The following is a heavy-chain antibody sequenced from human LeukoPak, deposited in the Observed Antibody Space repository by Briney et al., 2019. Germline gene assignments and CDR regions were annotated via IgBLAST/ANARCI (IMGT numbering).Heavy chain of an antibody. J-gene: IGHJ4*02. CDR2: INWNGGDT. Sequence: GGSLSLSCAASGFTFDDHGMSWVRQAPGKGLEWVSSINWNGGDTHYTDSVNGRFTISRDNAKSSLYLQMNSLRVEDTALYYCARGQASSGYDLGYFEYWGQGTLVTVSS. CDR3: ARGQASSGYDLGYFEY. D-gene: IGHD5-12*01. CDR1: GFTFDDHG. V-gene: IGHV3-20*04.